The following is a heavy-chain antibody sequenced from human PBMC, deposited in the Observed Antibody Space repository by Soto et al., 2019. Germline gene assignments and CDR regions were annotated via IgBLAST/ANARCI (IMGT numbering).Heavy chain of an antibody. D-gene: IGHD3-22*01. CDR2: IYHSGST. Sequence: SETLSLTCAVSGGSISSGGYSWSWIRQPPGKGLEWIGYIYHSGSTYYNPSLKSRVTISVDRSKNQFSLKLSSVTAADTAVYYCASSYYDSSGYYDDAFDIWGQGTMVT. CDR1: GGSISSGGYS. V-gene: IGHV4-30-2*01. J-gene: IGHJ3*02. CDR3: ASSYYDSSGYYDDAFDI.